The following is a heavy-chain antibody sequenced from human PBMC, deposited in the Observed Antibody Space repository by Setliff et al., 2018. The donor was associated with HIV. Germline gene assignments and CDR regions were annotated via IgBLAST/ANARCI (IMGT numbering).Heavy chain of an antibody. J-gene: IGHJ6*03. CDR1: GFKFGHYV. V-gene: IGHV3-9*03. CDR3: AKGAGGGTFVSDFYYMDV. Sequence: SLKISCAASGFKFGHYVMHWVRQPPGEGLEWVAGITWSSGGVGYADSVKGRFTVSRDNAKNSLYLQLNSLRAEDMALYYCAKGAGGGTFVSDFYYMDVWGKGTTVTVSS. CDR2: ITWSSGGV. D-gene: IGHD1-26*01.